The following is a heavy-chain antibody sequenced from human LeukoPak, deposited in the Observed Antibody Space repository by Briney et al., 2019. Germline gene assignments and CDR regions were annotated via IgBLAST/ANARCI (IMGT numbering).Heavy chain of an antibody. J-gene: IGHJ4*02. V-gene: IGHV3-7*01. CDR2: IKQDGSEK. Sequence: GGSLRLSCAASGFTFSSYWMSWVRQAPGKGLEWVANIKQDGSEKYYVDSVKGRFTISRDNAKNSLYLQMNSLRAEDTAVYYCARSPIVVVPAALDYWGQGTLVTVSS. D-gene: IGHD2-2*01. CDR1: GFTFSSYW. CDR3: ARSPIVVVPAALDY.